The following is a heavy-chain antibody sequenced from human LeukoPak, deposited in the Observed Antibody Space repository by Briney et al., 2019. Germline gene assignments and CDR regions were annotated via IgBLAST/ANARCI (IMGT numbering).Heavy chain of an antibody. V-gene: IGHV4-61*01. J-gene: IGHJ6*03. CDR3: ARDRGSEYIYADNPAVPYMDV. D-gene: IGHD5-18*01. CDR1: GGSISSGSYY. CDR2: IYYSGST. Sequence: SETLSLTCTVSGGSISSGSYYWSWIRQPPGKGLEWIGYIYYSGSTNYNPSLKSRVTISVDTSKNQFSLKLSSVTAADTAVYYCARDRGSEYIYADNPAVPYMDVWGKGTTVTVSS.